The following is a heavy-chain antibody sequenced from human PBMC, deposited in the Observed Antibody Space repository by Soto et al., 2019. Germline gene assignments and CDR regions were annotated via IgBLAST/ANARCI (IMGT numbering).Heavy chain of an antibody. J-gene: IGHJ6*02. CDR1: GFTFSNYG. V-gene: IGHV3-33*01. CDR3: ASDLVGASDSYGLDV. CDR2: IWHDGNNK. D-gene: IGHD1-26*01. Sequence: GGSLRLSCAASGFTFSNYGMHWVRQAPGKGLEWVAIIWHDGNNKYYADSVRGRFIISRDNSKNRLYLQMNSLRAEDTAVYYCASDLVGASDSYGLDVWGQGTPVTV.